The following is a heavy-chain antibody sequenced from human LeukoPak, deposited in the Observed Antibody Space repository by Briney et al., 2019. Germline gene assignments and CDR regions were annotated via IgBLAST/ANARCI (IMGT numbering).Heavy chain of an antibody. V-gene: IGHV3-23*01. Sequence: QPGGSLRLSCAASGFTFSSYAMSWVRQAPGKGLEWVSAISGSGGSTYYADSVKGRFTISRDNSKNTLYLQMNSLGAEDTAVYYCAKVPHCSGGSCYGDFDYWGQGTLVTVSS. CDR2: ISGSGGST. CDR3: AKVPHCSGGSCYGDFDY. J-gene: IGHJ4*02. CDR1: GFTFSSYA. D-gene: IGHD2-15*01.